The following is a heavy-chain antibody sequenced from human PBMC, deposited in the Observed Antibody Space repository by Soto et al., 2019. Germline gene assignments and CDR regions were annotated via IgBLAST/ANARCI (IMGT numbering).Heavy chain of an antibody. CDR1: GFTFSSYG. Sequence: GGSLRLSCAASGFTFSSYGMHWVRQAPGKGLEWVAVIWYDGSNKYYADSVKGRFTISRDNSKNTLYLQMNSLRAEDTAVYYCARASPSSGWYEIDYWGQGTLVTVSS. D-gene: IGHD6-19*01. CDR2: IWYDGSNK. V-gene: IGHV3-33*01. J-gene: IGHJ4*02. CDR3: ARASPSSGWYEIDY.